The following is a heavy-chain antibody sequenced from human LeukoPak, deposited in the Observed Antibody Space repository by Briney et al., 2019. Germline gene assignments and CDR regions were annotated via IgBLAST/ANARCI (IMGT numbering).Heavy chain of an antibody. D-gene: IGHD3-22*01. CDR1: GFTFSSYA. CDR3: ARDSYGYYDSSGYYYATRFDY. V-gene: IGHV3-48*04. J-gene: IGHJ4*02. CDR2: ISSSGSTI. Sequence: GGSLRLSCAASGFTFSSYAMSWVRQAPGKGLEWVSYISSSGSTIYYADSVKGRFTISRDNAKNSLYLQMNSLRAEDAAVYYCARDSYGYYDSSGYYYATRFDYWGQGTLVTVSS.